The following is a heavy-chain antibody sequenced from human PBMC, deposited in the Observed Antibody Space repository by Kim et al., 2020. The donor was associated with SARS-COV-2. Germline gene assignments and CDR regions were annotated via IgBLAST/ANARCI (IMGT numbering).Heavy chain of an antibody. CDR1: GFTFSSYG. CDR2: IWYDGSNK. Sequence: GGSLRLSCAASGFTFSSYGMHWVRQAPGKGLEWVAVIWYDGSNKYYADSVKGRFTISRDNSKNTLYLQMNSLRAEDTAVYYCARESLRYCGGDCYSSYFDYWGQGTLVTVSS. CDR3: ARESLRYCGGDCYSSYFDY. V-gene: IGHV3-33*01. D-gene: IGHD2-21*02. J-gene: IGHJ4*02.